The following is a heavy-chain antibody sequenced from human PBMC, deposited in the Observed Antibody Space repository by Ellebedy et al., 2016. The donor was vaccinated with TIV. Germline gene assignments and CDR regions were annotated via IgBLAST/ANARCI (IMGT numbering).Heavy chain of an antibody. V-gene: IGHV1-24*01. CDR2: FDPEDGET. Sequence: GESLKISXAASGFTFSSYAMSWVRQAPGKGLEWMGGFDPEDGETIYAQKFQGRVTMTEDTSTDTAYMELSSLRSEDTAVYYCARDSGYTVVRYYYYMDVWGKGTTVTVSS. D-gene: IGHD3-22*01. CDR1: GFTFSSYA. CDR3: ARDSGYTVVRYYYYMDV. J-gene: IGHJ6*03.